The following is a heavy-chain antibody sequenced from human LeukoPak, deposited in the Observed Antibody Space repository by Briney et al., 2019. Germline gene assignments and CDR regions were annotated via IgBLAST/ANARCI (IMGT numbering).Heavy chain of an antibody. D-gene: IGHD3-22*01. V-gene: IGHV4-61*01. Sequence: SETLSLSCTVSGGSVSSGSYYWSWIRQPPGKGLEWIGYIYYSGSTNYNPSLKSRVTISVDTSKNQFSLKLSSVTAADTAVYYCARDYYDSSGYCGGLDYWGEGTVVTVSS. CDR1: GGSVSSGSYY. CDR2: IYYSGST. CDR3: ARDYYDSSGYCGGLDY. J-gene: IGHJ4*02.